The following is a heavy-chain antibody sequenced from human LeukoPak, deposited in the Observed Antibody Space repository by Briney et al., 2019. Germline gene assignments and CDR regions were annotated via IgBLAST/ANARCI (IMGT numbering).Heavy chain of an antibody. D-gene: IGHD2/OR15-2a*01. V-gene: IGHV3-21*01. CDR2: ISSSSDYI. Sequence: GGSLRLSCAASGFTFSSYSMNWVRQAPGKGLEWVSSISSSSDYIYYADSVKGRFTISRDNAKNSLYLQMKSLRAEDTAVYYCARGKTSQNIVTRKTYNWFDPWGQGTLVTVSS. CDR3: ARGKTSQNIVTRKTYNWFDP. J-gene: IGHJ5*02. CDR1: GFTFSSYS.